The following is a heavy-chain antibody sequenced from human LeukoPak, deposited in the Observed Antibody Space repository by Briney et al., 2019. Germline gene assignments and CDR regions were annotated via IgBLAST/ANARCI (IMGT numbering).Heavy chain of an antibody. D-gene: IGHD6-19*01. Sequence: GGSPRLSCAAPGFTFSTYAMCWVRQAPGKGLEWVSAISSGDSTYYADSVKGRFTIPRDNSKNTLYLQMNSLRAEDTAVYYCAKTAGGPAGYSSGWYLFFADYWGQGTLVTVSS. CDR1: GFTFSTYA. CDR2: ISSGDST. CDR3: AKTAGGPAGYSSGWYLFFADY. V-gene: IGHV3-23*01. J-gene: IGHJ4*02.